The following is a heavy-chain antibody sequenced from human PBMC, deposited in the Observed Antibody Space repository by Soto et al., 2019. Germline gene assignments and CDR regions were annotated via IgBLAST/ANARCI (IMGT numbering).Heavy chain of an antibody. CDR2: ISYDGSNK. V-gene: IGHV3-30-3*01. Sequence: QVQLVESGGGVVQPGRSLRLSCAASGFTFSSYAMHWVRQAPGKGLEWVAVISYDGSNKYYADSVKGRFTISRDNSKNTLYRQMNSLRAEDTAVYYCARTQQRSSGYYYLLSPPLDYWGQGTLVTVSS. J-gene: IGHJ4*02. D-gene: IGHD3-22*01. CDR1: GFTFSSYA. CDR3: ARTQQRSSGYYYLLSPPLDY.